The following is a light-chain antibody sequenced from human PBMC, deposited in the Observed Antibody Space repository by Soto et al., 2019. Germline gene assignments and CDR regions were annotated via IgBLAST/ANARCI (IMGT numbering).Light chain of an antibody. CDR1: QSISSW. V-gene: IGKV1-5*01. Sequence: DFQMTQSPSPLSASVGDRVTITCRASQSISSWLAWYQQKPGKAPKLLIYDASSLESGVPSRFSGRGSGTEFTLTINSLQPEDFATYYCQQYNSYSRLTFGGGTKVDIK. J-gene: IGKJ4*01. CDR2: DAS. CDR3: QQYNSYSRLT.